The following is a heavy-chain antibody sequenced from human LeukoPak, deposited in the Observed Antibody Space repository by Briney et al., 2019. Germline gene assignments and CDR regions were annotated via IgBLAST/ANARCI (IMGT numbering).Heavy chain of an antibody. J-gene: IGHJ6*02. V-gene: IGHV3-30*04. Sequence: GRSLRLSCAASGFTFSSYAMHWVRQAPGKGLEWVAVISYDGSNKYYADSVKGRFTISRDNSKNTLYLQMNSLRAEDTAVYYCARAIVVVPAAIAYYYGMDVWGQGTTITVSS. CDR2: ISYDGSNK. D-gene: IGHD2-2*01. CDR1: GFTFSSYA. CDR3: ARAIVVVPAAIAYYYGMDV.